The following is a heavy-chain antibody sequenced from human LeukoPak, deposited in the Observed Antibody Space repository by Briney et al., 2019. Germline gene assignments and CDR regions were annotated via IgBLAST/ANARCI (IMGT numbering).Heavy chain of an antibody. D-gene: IGHD5-18*01. J-gene: IGHJ4*02. Sequence: PSETLSLTCTVSGGSISSGGYYWSWIRQPAGKGLEWIGRIYTSGSTNYNPSLKSRVTISVDTSKNQFSLKLSSVTAADTAVYYCARGDTAGSFDYWGQGTLVTVSS. V-gene: IGHV4-61*02. CDR2: IYTSGST. CDR1: GGSISSGGYY. CDR3: ARGDTAGSFDY.